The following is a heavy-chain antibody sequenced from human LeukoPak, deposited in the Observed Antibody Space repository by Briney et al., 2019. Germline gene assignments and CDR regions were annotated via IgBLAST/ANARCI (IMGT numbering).Heavy chain of an antibody. CDR3: ARVVRGSLTDY. CDR1: GFTFSNYA. J-gene: IGHJ4*02. Sequence: PGGSLRLSCAASGFTFSNYAMSWVRQAPGKGLEWVAGISDSGGSRDYADAVKGRLTISRDNSKNTLYLQMNSLRDEDTAVYYCARVVRGSLTDYWGQGTLVTVSS. D-gene: IGHD3-10*01. V-gene: IGHV3-23*01. CDR2: ISDSGGSR.